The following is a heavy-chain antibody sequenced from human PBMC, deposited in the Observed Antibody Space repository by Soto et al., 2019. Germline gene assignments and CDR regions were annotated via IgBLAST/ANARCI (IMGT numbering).Heavy chain of an antibody. CDR3: ATVGAVAANKPLDP. CDR1: VFTFSAYA. D-gene: IGHD6-19*01. CDR2: INGIDSTT. Sequence: PGGSLRLSCAASVFTFSAYAMIWVRQVPGKGLEWVSSINGIDSTTYYADSVKGRFTISRDNSKSTLYLQMDSLRADDTAIYYCATVGAVAANKPLDPWGQGTVVTVSS. J-gene: IGHJ5*02. V-gene: IGHV3-23*01.